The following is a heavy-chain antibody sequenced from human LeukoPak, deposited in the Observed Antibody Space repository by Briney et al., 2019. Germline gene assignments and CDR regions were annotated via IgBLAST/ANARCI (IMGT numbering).Heavy chain of an antibody. J-gene: IGHJ5*02. Sequence: GGSLRLSCAASGFTFSSYAMSWVRQAPGKGLEWVSAISGSGGSTYYADSVKGRFTISRDNSKSTLYLQMNSLRAEDTAVYYCAKEGGQTGYQNWFDPWGQGTLVTVSS. CDR2: ISGSGGST. V-gene: IGHV3-23*01. D-gene: IGHD3-9*01. CDR3: AKEGGQTGYQNWFDP. CDR1: GFTFSSYA.